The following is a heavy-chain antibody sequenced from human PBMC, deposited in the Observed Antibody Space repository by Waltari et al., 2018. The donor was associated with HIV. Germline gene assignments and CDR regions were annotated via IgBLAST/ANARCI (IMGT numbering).Heavy chain of an antibody. J-gene: IGHJ6*02. D-gene: IGHD3-3*01. CDR2: INPSGGTT. CDR3: ARDEGGGEYNDFWSGLDYYGMDV. Sequence: QLQLVQSGAEVQKPRASVKVSCKASGYTFTSYYIPWVRQARGQGLEWMGIINPSGGTTRYAQKFQGRVTMTRDTSTRTVYMELSSLRSEDTAVYYCARDEGGGEYNDFWSGLDYYGMDVWGQGTTVTVSS. V-gene: IGHV1-46*01. CDR1: GYTFTSYY.